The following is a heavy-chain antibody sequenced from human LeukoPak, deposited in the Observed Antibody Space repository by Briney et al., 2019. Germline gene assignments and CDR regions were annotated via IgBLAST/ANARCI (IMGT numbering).Heavy chain of an antibody. Sequence: ASVKVSCKASGYTFTGYYMHWVRQAPGQGLEWMGRINPNSGGTNYAQNFQGRVTMTRDTSISTAYMELSRLRSDDTAVYYCARDYCRSTSCLFDYWGQGTLVTVSS. D-gene: IGHD2-2*01. CDR2: INPNSGGT. CDR3: ARDYCRSTSCLFDY. CDR1: GYTFTGYY. V-gene: IGHV1-2*06. J-gene: IGHJ4*02.